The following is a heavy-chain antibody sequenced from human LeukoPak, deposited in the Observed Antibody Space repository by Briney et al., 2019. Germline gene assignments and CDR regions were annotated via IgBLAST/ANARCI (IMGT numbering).Heavy chain of an antibody. D-gene: IGHD1-26*01. CDR2: ISAYNGNT. Sequence: ASVKVSCKASGYTFTSYGISWVRQAPGQGLEWMGWISAYNGNTNYAQKLQGRVTMTTDTSTSTAYMELRSLRSDDTAVYYCARGILGATYYYYYYMDVWGKGTTVTVSS. J-gene: IGHJ6*03. V-gene: IGHV1-18*01. CDR1: GYTFTSYG. CDR3: ARGILGATYYYYYYMDV.